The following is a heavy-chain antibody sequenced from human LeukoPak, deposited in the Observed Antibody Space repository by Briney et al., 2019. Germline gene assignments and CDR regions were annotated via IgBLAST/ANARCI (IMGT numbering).Heavy chain of an antibody. CDR2: IPFDGSHK. CDR1: GFTLSDYG. CDR3: AKDLVTGSLDY. V-gene: IGHV3-30*02. Sequence: PGGSLRLSCVVSGFTLSDYGIHWVRQAPGRGLQWVAFIPFDGSHKYYADSVEGRFTISRDTSKNTLYLQMNSLTVEDTAVYYCAKDLVTGSLDYWGQGTLVTVSS. J-gene: IGHJ4*02. D-gene: IGHD3-10*01.